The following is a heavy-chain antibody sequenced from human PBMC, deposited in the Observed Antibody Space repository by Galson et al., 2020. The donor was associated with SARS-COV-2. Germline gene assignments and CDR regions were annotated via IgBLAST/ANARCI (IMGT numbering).Heavy chain of an antibody. CDR1: GFTFDKFA. CDR3: AKDLTVAGIGDDAFDI. V-gene: IGHV3-23*01. J-gene: IGHJ3*02. D-gene: IGHD6-19*01. CDR2: IGGSGANT. Sequence: GESLKISCAASGFTFDKFAISWVRQAPGKGLEWVSAIGGSGANTYYADSVKGRFTISRDNSKNTLHLQMNSLRTEDTAIYYCAKDLTVAGIGDDAFDIWGQGTMVTVSS.